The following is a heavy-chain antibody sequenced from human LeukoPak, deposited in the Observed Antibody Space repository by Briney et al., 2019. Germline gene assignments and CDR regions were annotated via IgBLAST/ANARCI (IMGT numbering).Heavy chain of an antibody. V-gene: IGHV3-7*01. D-gene: IGHD1-14*01. CDR2: IKQDGSEK. CDR1: GFTFSSYW. CDR3: AKPTDY. Sequence: GGSLRLSCAAPGFTFSSYWMSWVRQAPGKGLEWVANIKQDGSEKYYVDSVKGRFTISRDNAKNSLHLQMNSLRAEDTAVYYCAKPTDYWGQGTLVTVSS. J-gene: IGHJ4*02.